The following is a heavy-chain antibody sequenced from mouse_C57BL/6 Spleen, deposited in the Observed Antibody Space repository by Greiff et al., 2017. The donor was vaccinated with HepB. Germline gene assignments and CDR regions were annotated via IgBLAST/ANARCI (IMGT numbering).Heavy chain of an antibody. CDR2: IDPSDSYT. CDR1: GYTFTSYW. V-gene: IGHV1-69*01. J-gene: IGHJ2*01. CDR3: ARSDWDGVYYFDY. Sequence: QVQLQQPGAELVMPGASVKLSCKASGYTFTSYWMHWVKQRPGQGLEWIGEIDPSDSYTNYNQKFKGKSTLTVDKSSSTAYMQLSSLTSEDSAVYYCARSDWDGVYYFDYWGQGTTLTVSS. D-gene: IGHD4-1*01.